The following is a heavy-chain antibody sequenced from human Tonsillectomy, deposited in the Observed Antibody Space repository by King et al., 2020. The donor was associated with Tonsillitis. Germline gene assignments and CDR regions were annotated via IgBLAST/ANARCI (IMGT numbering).Heavy chain of an antibody. CDR3: TTERSPTYYDFWSGSNSYYYYYGMDV. V-gene: IGHV3-15*01. CDR2: IKSKTDGGTT. Sequence: EVQLVESGGGLVKPGGSLRLSCAASGFTFSNAWMSWVRQAPGKGLEWVGRIKSKTDGGTTDYAAPMKGRFTISRDDSKNTLYLQINSLKTEDTAVYYCTTERSPTYYDFWSGSNSYYYYYGMDVWGQGTTVTVSS. D-gene: IGHD3-3*01. CDR1: GFTFSNAW. J-gene: IGHJ6*02.